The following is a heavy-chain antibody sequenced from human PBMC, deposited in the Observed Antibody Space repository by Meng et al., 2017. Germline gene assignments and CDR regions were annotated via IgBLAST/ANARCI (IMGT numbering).Heavy chain of an antibody. J-gene: IGHJ6*02. CDR3: ARGYYFYYGMDV. CDR1: GFTFSSYS. CDR2: ISSSSSYI. Sequence: GGSLRLSCAASGFTFSSYSMNWVRQAPGKGLEWVSSISSSSSYIYYADSGKGRFTISRDNAKNSLYLQMNSLRAEDTAVYYCARGYYFYYGMDVWGQGTTVTVSS. V-gene: IGHV3-21*01. D-gene: IGHD2-15*01.